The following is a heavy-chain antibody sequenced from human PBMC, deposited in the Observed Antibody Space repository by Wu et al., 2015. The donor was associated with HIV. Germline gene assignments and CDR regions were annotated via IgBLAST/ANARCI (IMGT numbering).Heavy chain of an antibody. CDR1: GYNFASYG. D-gene: IGHD6-25*01. J-gene: IGHJ1*01. V-gene: IGHV1-2*02. Sequence: QARLFQSPDEVKEPGASVRVSCQASGYNFASYGINWVRQTPGQGLEWMGWINPNSGDTRYAQKFQGRVTMTGDTSLSTAYMDLNWLRSDDTAVYYCAKGTWQRPFEYWGQGTLVTVSS. CDR2: INPNSGDT. CDR3: AKGTWQRPFEY.